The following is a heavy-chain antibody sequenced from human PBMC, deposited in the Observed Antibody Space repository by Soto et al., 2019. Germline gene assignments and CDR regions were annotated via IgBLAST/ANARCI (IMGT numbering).Heavy chain of an antibody. V-gene: IGHV3-33*01. J-gene: IGHJ4*02. CDR2: IWNDGRDK. D-gene: IGHD3-10*01. CDR3: ERDRGTGTYHVYFDS. CDR1: GFNFNSYG. Sequence: WGSLRLSCAASGFNFNSYGIHWVRQAPGKGLEWVAAIWNDGRDKYYAESVKGRFTISRDNAKNTVNLRMNSLRADGTAVYHCERDRGTGTYHVYFDSWGQGALVTVSS.